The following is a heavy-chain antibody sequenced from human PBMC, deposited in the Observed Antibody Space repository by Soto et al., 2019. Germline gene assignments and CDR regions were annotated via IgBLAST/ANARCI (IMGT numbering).Heavy chain of an antibody. Sequence: EVQLLESGGALVQPGGSLRLSCAASGFTFSTYAMAWVRQAPGKGLEWVSAISGSGSGTYYADSVKGRFTMSRDNSRXXXXXXXXXXXXXXXXXXXXXXXXXXXYGPLEYWGQGTRVTVSS. V-gene: IGHV3-23*01. J-gene: IGHJ4*02. CDR3: XXXXXXXYGPLEY. D-gene: IGHD4-17*01. CDR2: ISGSGSGT. CDR1: GFTFSTYA.